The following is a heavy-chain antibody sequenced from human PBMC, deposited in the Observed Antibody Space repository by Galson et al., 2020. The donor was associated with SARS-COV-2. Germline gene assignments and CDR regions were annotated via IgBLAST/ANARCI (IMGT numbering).Heavy chain of an antibody. CDR1: GFTFSSYW. CDR3: ARDGPSIAAAGTVSYYYYYGMDV. D-gene: IGHD6-13*01. CDR2: IKQDGSEK. J-gene: IGHJ6*02. Sequence: GESLKISCAASGFTFSSYWMRWVRQAPGKGLEWVANIKQDGSEKYYVDSVKGRFTISRDNAKNSLYLQMNSLRAEDTAVYYCARDGPSIAAAGTVSYYYYYGMDVWGQGTTVTVSS. V-gene: IGHV3-7*01.